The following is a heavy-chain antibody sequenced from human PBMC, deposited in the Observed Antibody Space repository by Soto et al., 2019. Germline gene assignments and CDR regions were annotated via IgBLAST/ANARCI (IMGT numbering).Heavy chain of an antibody. CDR3: AKVLTGTTRVYYYYYMDV. Sequence: GGSLRLSCAASGFTFSSYAMSWVRQAPGKGLEWVSAISGSGGSTYYAYSVKGRFTISRDNSKNTLYLQMNSLRAEDTAVSYCAKVLTGTTRVYYYYYMDVWGQGTTVTVSS. V-gene: IGHV3-23*01. D-gene: IGHD1-1*01. CDR2: ISGSGGST. CDR1: GFTFSSYA. J-gene: IGHJ6*03.